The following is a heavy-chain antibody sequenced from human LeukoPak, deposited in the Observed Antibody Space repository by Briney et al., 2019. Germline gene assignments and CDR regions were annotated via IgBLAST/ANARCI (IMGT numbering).Heavy chain of an antibody. CDR1: GYSFTSYW. CDR2: IYPGDSDT. D-gene: IGHD3-22*01. CDR3: ARRPYYYDSSGFPFDY. J-gene: IGHJ4*02. Sequence: GESLKISCKGSGYSFTSYWIGWVRQMPGKGLGWMGIIYPGDSDTRYSPSFQGQVTISADKSISTAYLQWSSLKASDTAMYYCARRPYYYDSSGFPFDYWGQGTLVTVSS. V-gene: IGHV5-51*01.